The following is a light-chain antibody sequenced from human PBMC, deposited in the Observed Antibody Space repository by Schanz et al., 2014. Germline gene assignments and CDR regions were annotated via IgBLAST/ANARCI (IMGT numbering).Light chain of an antibody. V-gene: IGLV2-23*01. Sequence: QSALTQPASVSGSPGQSITISCSGTGNDIGMYNLVSWYQQHPGKAPKLIIYEGSARASGLFNRFSGSRSGITASLTISGLQAEDEGDYYCFSHSLTSILVFGGGTKLTVL. CDR3: FSHSLTSILV. J-gene: IGLJ2*01. CDR1: GNDIGMYNL. CDR2: EGS.